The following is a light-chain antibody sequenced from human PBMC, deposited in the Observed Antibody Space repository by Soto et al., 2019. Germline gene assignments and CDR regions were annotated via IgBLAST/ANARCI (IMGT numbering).Light chain of an antibody. CDR3: QQHYQWPIT. CDR1: QTVGSS. V-gene: IGKV3D-15*01. Sequence: EIVMTQSPDILSVSPGERASLSCRASQTVGSSLAWYQQKPGQAPRLLLYRISTRATGIAARFSGSGSGTEFTLTINSLQSEDFAVYYCQQHYQWPITFGQGTRLE. CDR2: RIS. J-gene: IGKJ5*01.